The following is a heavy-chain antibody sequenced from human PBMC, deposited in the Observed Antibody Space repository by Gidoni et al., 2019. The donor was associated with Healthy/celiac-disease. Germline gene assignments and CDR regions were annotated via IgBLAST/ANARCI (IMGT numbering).Heavy chain of an antibody. Sequence: EVQLVESGGGLVQPGGSLRLSCAASGFTFSDHSMDWVRQAPGKGLEWVGRTRNKANSYTTEYAASVKGRFTISRDDSKNSLYLQMNSLKTDDTAMYYCARDRPMVRGATTKYYYNGMDVWGQGTPVTVSS. CDR2: TRNKANSYTT. V-gene: IGHV3-72*01. CDR1: GFTFSDHS. CDR3: ARDRPMVRGATTKYYYNGMDV. D-gene: IGHD3-10*01. J-gene: IGHJ6*02.